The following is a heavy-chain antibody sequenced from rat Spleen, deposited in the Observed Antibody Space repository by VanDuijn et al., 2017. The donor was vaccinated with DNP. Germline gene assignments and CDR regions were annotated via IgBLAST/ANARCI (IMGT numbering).Heavy chain of an antibody. Sequence: EVQLVESGGGLVQPGRSLKLSCAASGFTFSNFYMAWVRQAPTKGLEWVASITNSGGSIYYRDSVKGRFTISRDNAKSALYLQMNSLRSEDTATYYCTREKTGRDWGQGVMVTVSS. CDR3: TREKTGRD. CDR1: GFTFSNFY. D-gene: IGHD5-1*01. J-gene: IGHJ2*01. V-gene: IGHV5-27*01. CDR2: ITNSGGSI.